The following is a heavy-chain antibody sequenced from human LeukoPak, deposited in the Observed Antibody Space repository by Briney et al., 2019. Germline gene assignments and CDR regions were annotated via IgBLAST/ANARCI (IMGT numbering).Heavy chain of an antibody. V-gene: IGHV3-23*01. CDR3: ARGDFGVVIHYYYYYGMDV. J-gene: IGHJ6*02. Sequence: GGSLRLSCTASKFTFMNYAMHWVRQAPGKGLEWLSTICSAGGSIFYADSVKGRFTISRDNSKNTLYLQMNSLRAEDTAVYYCARGDFGVVIHYYYYYGMDVWGQGTTVTVSS. D-gene: IGHD3-3*01. CDR1: KFTFMNYA. CDR2: ICSAGGSI.